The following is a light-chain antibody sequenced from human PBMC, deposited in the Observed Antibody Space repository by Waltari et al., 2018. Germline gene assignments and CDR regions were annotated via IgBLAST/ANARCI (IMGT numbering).Light chain of an antibody. CDR1: SSDVGSYTL. Sequence: QSALTQPASVSGSPGQSITISCTGTSSDVGSYTLVPWYQQHPGKAPKLMIYEVTKRPAGVSNRFAGSKSGNTASRTISGLQAEDEADYYCCSYAGSTTWVFGGGTKLTVL. CDR2: EVT. CDR3: CSYAGSTTWV. V-gene: IGLV2-23*02. J-gene: IGLJ3*02.